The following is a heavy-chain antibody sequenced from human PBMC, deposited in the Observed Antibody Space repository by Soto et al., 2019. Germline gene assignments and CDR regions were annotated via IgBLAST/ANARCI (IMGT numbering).Heavy chain of an antibody. Sequence: QVQLVQSGAEVKKPGASVKVSCKASGYTFTSYGISWVRQAPGQGLEWMGWISAYNANTNYAQKLQGRVTMTTDTPTTTSYMDRRSLRSDDTAVYFCARDRLGATGDYWGQGTLVTVSS. J-gene: IGHJ4*02. CDR3: ARDRLGATGDY. V-gene: IGHV1-18*01. D-gene: IGHD1-26*01. CDR1: GYTFTSYG. CDR2: ISAYNANT.